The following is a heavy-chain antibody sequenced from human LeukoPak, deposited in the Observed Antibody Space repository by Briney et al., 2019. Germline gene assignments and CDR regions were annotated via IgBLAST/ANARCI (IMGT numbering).Heavy chain of an antibody. Sequence: ASVKVSCKASGGTFSSYAISWVRQAPGQGLEWMGWINPNSGGTNYAQKFQGRVTMTRNTSISTAYMELSSLRSEDTAVYYCARGSLLIVVVPAAGFDYWGQGTLVTVSS. V-gene: IGHV1-8*02. CDR3: ARGSLLIVVVPAAGFDY. CDR1: GGTFSSYA. D-gene: IGHD2-2*01. J-gene: IGHJ4*02. CDR2: INPNSGGT.